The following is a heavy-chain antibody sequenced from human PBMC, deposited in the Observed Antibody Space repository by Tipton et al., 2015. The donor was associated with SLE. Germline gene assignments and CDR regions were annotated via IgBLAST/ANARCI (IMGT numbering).Heavy chain of an antibody. Sequence: SLRLSCVASEFTFNGSALHWVRQASGKGLEWVGRIRSRNNNYETAFAVSVNGRFTISRDDSKNTAYLQMTSLKIEDSAVYYCTARTSSGPRLFDYWGQGTLVTVSS. J-gene: IGHJ4*02. V-gene: IGHV3-73*01. D-gene: IGHD2-15*01. CDR1: EFTFNGSA. CDR2: IRSRNNNYET. CDR3: TARTSSGPRLFDY.